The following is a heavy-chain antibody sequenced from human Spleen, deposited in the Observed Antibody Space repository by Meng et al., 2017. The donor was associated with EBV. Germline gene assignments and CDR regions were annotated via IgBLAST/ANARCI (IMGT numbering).Heavy chain of an antibody. J-gene: IGHJ4*02. CDR2: MNPNNGYA. CDR1: GYTFTTHN. D-gene: IGHD5-18*01. V-gene: IGHV1-8*01. Sequence: QVRLAPSGAEVKKPGASVKVSCKALGYTFTTHNINWVRQATGQGLDWMGWMNPNNGYAGFAQKFQGRVTMTRDTSINTAYMEVSGLRSDDTAVYYCARGGESGYSYGSSDFDYWGQGTLVTVSS. CDR3: ARGGESGYSYGSSDFDY.